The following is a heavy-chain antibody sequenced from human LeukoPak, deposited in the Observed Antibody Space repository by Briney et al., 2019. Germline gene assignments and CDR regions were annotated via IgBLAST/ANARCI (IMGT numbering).Heavy chain of an antibody. CDR2: IYYSGST. J-gene: IGHJ6*04. D-gene: IGHD3-10*01. CDR3: AREGFGELLLGLGHYYYGMDV. CDR1: GGSISSGGYY. Sequence: SQTLSLICTVSGGSISSGGYYWSWIRQHPGKGLEWIGYIYYSGSTYYNPSLKSRVTISVDTSKNQFSLKLSSVTAADTAVYYCAREGFGELLLGLGHYYYGMDVWGKGTTVTVSS. V-gene: IGHV4-31*03.